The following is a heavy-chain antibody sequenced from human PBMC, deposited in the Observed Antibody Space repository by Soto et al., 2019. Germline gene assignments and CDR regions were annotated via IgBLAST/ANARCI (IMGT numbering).Heavy chain of an antibody. CDR2: MGPEGCST. CDR1: GISFSRYW. Sequence: EVQVVESGGGLFQPGGSLRLCCAASGISFSRYWTHWVRQAPGKGLEGVSRMGPEGCSTSYADSVKGRFSISRDDAKNTLSMQVNSLRADDTAVYYCAVHGDYEAIKCWGQGTAVTVSS. CDR3: AVHGDYEAIKC. V-gene: IGHV3-74*01. J-gene: IGHJ3*01. D-gene: IGHD4-17*01.